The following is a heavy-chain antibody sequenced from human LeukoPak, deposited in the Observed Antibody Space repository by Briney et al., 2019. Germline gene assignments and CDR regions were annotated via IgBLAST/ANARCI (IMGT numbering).Heavy chain of an antibody. V-gene: IGHV4-30-4*08. CDR1: GGSISSGDYY. D-gene: IGHD3-10*01. CDR2: IYYSGST. J-gene: IGHJ4*02. Sequence: SETLSLTCTVSGGSISSGDYYWSWIRQPPGKGLEWIGYIYYSGSTYYNPSLKSRVTISVDTSKNQFSLKLSSVTAADTAVYYCARGPSGVLLWFGEFDYYFDYWGQGTLVTVSS. CDR3: ARGPSGVLLWFGEFDYYFDY.